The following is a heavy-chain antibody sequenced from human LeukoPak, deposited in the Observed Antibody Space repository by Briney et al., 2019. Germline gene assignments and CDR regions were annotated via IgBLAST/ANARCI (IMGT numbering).Heavy chain of an antibody. CDR2: IYHSGST. CDR1: GGSISSGGYY. Sequence: SETLSLTCTVSGGSISSGGYYWSWIRQPPGKGLEWIGYIYHSGSTYYNPSLKSRVTITVDRSKNQFSLKLSSVTAADTAVYYCARDPGGRLGQAFDIWGQGTMVTVSS. J-gene: IGHJ3*02. D-gene: IGHD3-10*01. CDR3: ARDPGGRLGQAFDI. V-gene: IGHV4-30-2*01.